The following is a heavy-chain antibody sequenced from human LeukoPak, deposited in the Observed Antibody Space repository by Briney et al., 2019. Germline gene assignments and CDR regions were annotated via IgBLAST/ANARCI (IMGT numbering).Heavy chain of an antibody. D-gene: IGHD3-10*01. Sequence: ASVQVSCKFSGYTLTELSMHWVRQAPGKGLEWMGGFDPEDGETIYAQKFQGRVTMTEDTSTDTAYMELSSLRSEDTAVYYCATYPITYYYGSGSPYYFDYWGQGTLVTVSS. CDR1: GYTLTELS. CDR2: FDPEDGET. V-gene: IGHV1-24*01. J-gene: IGHJ4*02. CDR3: ATYPITYYYGSGSPYYFDY.